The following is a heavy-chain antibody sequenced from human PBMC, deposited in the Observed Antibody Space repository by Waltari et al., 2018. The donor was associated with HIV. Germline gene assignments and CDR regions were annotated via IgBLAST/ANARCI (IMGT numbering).Heavy chain of an antibody. V-gene: IGHV1-2*02. J-gene: IGHJ4*02. CDR1: GYTFTGYS. D-gene: IGHD1-20*01. CDR2: INPNSGGT. Sequence: QVQLVQTGAEVKKHGASVTVSCKASGYTFTGYSIHWVRQAPGQGLEWMGCINPNSGGTNYAQKFQGRVTMTRDTSTSTSYMELNRLRSDDTAVYYCARGIRLVWGQGTLVTVSS. CDR3: ARGIRLV.